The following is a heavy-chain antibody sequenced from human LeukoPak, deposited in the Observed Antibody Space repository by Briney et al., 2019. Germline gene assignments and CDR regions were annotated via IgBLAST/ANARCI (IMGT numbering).Heavy chain of an antibody. D-gene: IGHD1-26*01. J-gene: IGHJ4*02. V-gene: IGHV4-34*01. CDR3: ARVSRTTSYSMENYFDY. CDR1: GGSFSGYY. CDR2: INHSGST. Sequence: PSETLSLTCAVYGGSFSGYYWSWIRQPPGKGLEWIGEINHSGSTSYRPSLESRVTISVDTSKNQFSLNLSSVTAADTAVYYCARVSRTTSYSMENYFDYWGQGILVTVSS.